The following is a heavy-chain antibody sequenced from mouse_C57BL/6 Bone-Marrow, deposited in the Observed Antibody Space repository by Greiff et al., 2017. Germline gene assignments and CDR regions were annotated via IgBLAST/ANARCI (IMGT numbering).Heavy chain of an antibody. D-gene: IGHD1-1*01. J-gene: IGHJ1*03. Sequence: QVQLKESGPELVKPGASVKISCKASGYAFSSSWMNWVKQRPGKGLEWIGRFYPGDGDTNYNGKFKGKATLTADKSSSSAYMQLSSLTSEDSAVYFCACITAGYFDVWGTGTTVTVSS. CDR2: FYPGDGDT. CDR1: GYAFSSSW. V-gene: IGHV1-82*01. CDR3: ACITAGYFDV.